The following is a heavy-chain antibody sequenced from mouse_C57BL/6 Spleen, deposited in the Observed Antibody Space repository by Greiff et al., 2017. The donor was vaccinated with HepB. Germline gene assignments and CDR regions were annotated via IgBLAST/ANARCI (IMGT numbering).Heavy chain of an antibody. D-gene: IGHD2-1*01. J-gene: IGHJ2*01. Sequence: VQLQQSGAELVKPGASVKISCKASGYAFSSYWMNWVKQRPGKGLEWIGQIYPGDGDTNYNGKFKSKATLTVDKSSSTAYMQLSSLTSEDSAVYYCATQGYYGNFYFDYWGQGTTLTVSS. V-gene: IGHV1-80*01. CDR3: ATQGYYGNFYFDY. CDR2: IYPGDGDT. CDR1: GYAFSSYW.